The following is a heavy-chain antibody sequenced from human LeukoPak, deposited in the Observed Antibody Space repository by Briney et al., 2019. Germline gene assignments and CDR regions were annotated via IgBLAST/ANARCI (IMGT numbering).Heavy chain of an antibody. CDR1: GFTFSSYA. V-gene: IGHV3-30-3*02. CDR2: ISYDGSNK. J-gene: IGHJ6*02. D-gene: IGHD2-2*01. Sequence: GGSLRLSCAASGFTFSSYAMHWVRQAPGKGLEWVAVISYDGSNKYYADSVKGRFTISRDNSKNTLYLQMNSLRAEDTAVYYGAKIRGYMSRARCCYGLGVGSQ. CDR3: AKIRGYMSRARCCYGLGV.